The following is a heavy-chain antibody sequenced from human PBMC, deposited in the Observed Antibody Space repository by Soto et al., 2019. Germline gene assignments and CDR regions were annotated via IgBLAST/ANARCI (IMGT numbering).Heavy chain of an antibody. V-gene: IGHV5-10-1*01. D-gene: IGHD2-2*01. CDR1: GYSFTAYW. CDR3: TRRASSSFYHFDF. CDR2: IDPSDSYV. Sequence: GESLKISCHASGYSFTAYWITWVCQMPGKGLEWMATIDPSDSYVDYSPSFRGHVTFSVDRSITTVYLQWNSLKASDSAMYFCTRRASSSFYHFDFWGQGALVTVSS. J-gene: IGHJ4*02.